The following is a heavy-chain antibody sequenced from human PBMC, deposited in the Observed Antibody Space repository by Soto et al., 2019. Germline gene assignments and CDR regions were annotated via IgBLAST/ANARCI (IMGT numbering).Heavy chain of an antibody. CDR2: IYYSGST. Sequence: PSETLSLTCTVSGGSISSGGYYWSWIRQHPGKGLEWIGYIYYSGSTYYNPSLESRVTISVDTSKSQFSLKLSSVTAADTAVYYCASLSAGYYYDISGYYFDYWGQRTLVTVSS. CDR1: GGSISSGGYY. CDR3: ASLSAGYYYDISGYYFDY. V-gene: IGHV4-31*03. J-gene: IGHJ4*02. D-gene: IGHD3-22*01.